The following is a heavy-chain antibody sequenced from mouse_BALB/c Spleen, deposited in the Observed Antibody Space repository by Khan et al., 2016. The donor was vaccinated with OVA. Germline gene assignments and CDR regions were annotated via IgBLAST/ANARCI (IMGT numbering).Heavy chain of an antibody. V-gene: IGHV14-1*02. J-gene: IGHJ3*01. Sequence: VRLQQSGAELVRPGALVKLSCKASGFNIKDYYMHWVKQRPEQGLVWIGRIDPENGNTIYDPKFQGKASITSDTSSNTAYLQLSSLTSEDTVVYYCTRDGYSPWFAYWGQGTLVTVSA. CDR2: IDPENGNT. CDR3: TRDGYSPWFAY. D-gene: IGHD2-3*01. CDR1: GFNIKDYY.